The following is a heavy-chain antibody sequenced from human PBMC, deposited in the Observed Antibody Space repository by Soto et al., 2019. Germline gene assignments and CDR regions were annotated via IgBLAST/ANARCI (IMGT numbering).Heavy chain of an antibody. CDR1: GGSFSDYF. D-gene: IGHD6-6*01. CDR3: ARDRQLGPSRYYYYYGMDV. CDR2: INHSGST. Sequence: PSETLSLTCAVYGGSFSDYFWTWIRQPPGKGLEWIGEINHSGSTNFNPSLKSRVAISADTSRNQFSLRVTSVTAADTAVYYCARDRQLGPSRYYYYYGMDVWGQGTTVTVSS. V-gene: IGHV4-34*01. J-gene: IGHJ6*02.